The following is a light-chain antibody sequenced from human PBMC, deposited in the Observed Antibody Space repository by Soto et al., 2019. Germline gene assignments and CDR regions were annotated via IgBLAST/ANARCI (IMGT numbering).Light chain of an antibody. J-gene: IGKJ3*01. CDR3: QKYNGAPPFT. CDR1: QGVSRY. V-gene: IGKV1-27*01. CDR2: AAS. Sequence: DIQMTQSPSSLSASVGDRVTMTCLASQGVSRYLAWYQQRPGEVPRLLIYAASTLQSGVPSRFSGSGSGTDFTLTISSLQPEDVATYYCQKYNGAPPFTFGPGTKVDIK.